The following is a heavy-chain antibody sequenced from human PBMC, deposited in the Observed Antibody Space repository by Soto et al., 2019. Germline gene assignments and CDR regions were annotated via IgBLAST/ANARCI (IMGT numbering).Heavy chain of an antibody. Sequence: GGSLRLSCAASGFTFSSYGMHWVRQAPGKGLEWVAVISYDGSNKYYADSVKGRFTISRDNSKNTLYLQMNSLRAEDTAVYYCANGFTDYGVDYWGQGTLVTVSS. D-gene: IGHD4-17*01. V-gene: IGHV3-30*18. CDR2: ISYDGSNK. J-gene: IGHJ4*02. CDR1: GFTFSSYG. CDR3: ANGFTDYGVDY.